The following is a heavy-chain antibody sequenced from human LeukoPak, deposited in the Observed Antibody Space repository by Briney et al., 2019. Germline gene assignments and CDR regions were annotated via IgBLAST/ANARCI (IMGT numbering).Heavy chain of an antibody. CDR1: GFTFSSYG. Sequence: GRSLRLSCAASGFTFSSYGMHWVRQAPGKGLEWVALIWYDGSNKYYADSVKGRFTLSRDNSKNTLFLQINSPRAADTVVYFFAKDSVAAAGRGLDYWGQGTLVTASS. D-gene: IGHD6-13*01. CDR3: AKDSVAAAGRGLDY. CDR2: IWYDGSNK. V-gene: IGHV3-33*06. J-gene: IGHJ4*02.